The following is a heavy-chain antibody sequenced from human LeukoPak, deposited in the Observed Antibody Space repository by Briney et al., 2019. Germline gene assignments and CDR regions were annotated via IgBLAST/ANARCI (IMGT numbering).Heavy chain of an antibody. D-gene: IGHD6-19*01. CDR2: INHSGST. J-gene: IGHJ4*02. Sequence: SETLSLTCTVSVYSISSGYYWGWIRQPPGKGLEWIGEINHSGSTNYNPSLKSRVTISVDTSKNQFSLKLSSVTAADTAVYYCARGIKDSSGWYVPMATRFDYWGQGTLVTVSS. V-gene: IGHV4-38-2*02. CDR3: ARGIKDSSGWYVPMATRFDY. CDR1: VYSISSGYY.